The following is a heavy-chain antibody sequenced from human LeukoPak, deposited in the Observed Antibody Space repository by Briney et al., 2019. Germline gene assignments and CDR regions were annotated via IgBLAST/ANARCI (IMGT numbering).Heavy chain of an antibody. J-gene: IGHJ6*02. CDR3: ARRGSWSYYYAMDV. CDR1: GGSFNDYY. D-gene: IGHD6-13*01. CDR2: IRLSGST. V-gene: IGHV4-34*01. Sequence: SETLSLTCDVSGGSFNDYYWSWIRQPPGKGLEWIGEIRLSGSTNYNPSLKSRVTMSVDTSKNQFSLKLSSVTAADTAVYYCARRGSWSYYYAMDVWGQGTTVAVSS.